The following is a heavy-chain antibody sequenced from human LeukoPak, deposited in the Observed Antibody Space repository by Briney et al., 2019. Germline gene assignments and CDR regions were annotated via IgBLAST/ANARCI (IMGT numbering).Heavy chain of an antibody. CDR3: ASYSYYYDSSGYFDY. Sequence: SETLSLTCTVSGGSISSYYWSWIRQPPGKGLEWIGYIYYSGSTNYNPSLKSRVTISVDTSKNQFSLKLSSVTAADTAVYYCASYSYYYDSSGYFDYWGQGTLVTVSS. V-gene: IGHV4-59*01. CDR2: IYYSGST. J-gene: IGHJ4*02. D-gene: IGHD3-22*01. CDR1: GGSISSYY.